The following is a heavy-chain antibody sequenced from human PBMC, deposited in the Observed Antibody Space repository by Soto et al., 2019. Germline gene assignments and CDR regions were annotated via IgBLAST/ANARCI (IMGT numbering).Heavy chain of an antibody. CDR1: GGSVSSGSYY. CDR3: ARGSRRYGDYADY. D-gene: IGHD4-17*01. Sequence: PSETLSLTCTVSGGSVSSGSYYWSWIRQPPGKGLEWIGYIYYGGSTNYNPSLKSRVTISVDTSKNQFSLKLSSVTAADTAVYYCARGSRRYGDYADYWGQGTLVTVSS. J-gene: IGHJ4*02. CDR2: IYYGGST. V-gene: IGHV4-61*01.